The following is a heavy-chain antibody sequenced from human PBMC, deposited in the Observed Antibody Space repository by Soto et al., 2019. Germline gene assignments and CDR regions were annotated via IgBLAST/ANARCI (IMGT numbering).Heavy chain of an antibody. V-gene: IGHV4-34*01. D-gene: IGHD2-8*02. CDR3: ARDKITGLFDY. CDR2: INHSGTT. Sequence: QVQLQQWGAGLLKSSEALSLTCAVYGGSFSGYYWTWIRQPPGTELEWIGQINHSGTTNYNPSLKSRFTISVGTSKNQSSLKLSAVIAADTAVYYCARDKITGLFDYWGQGSLVTVSS. CDR1: GGSFSGYY. J-gene: IGHJ4*02.